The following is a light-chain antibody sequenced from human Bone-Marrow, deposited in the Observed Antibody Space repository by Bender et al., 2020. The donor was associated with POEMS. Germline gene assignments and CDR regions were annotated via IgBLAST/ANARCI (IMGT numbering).Light chain of an antibody. CDR3: APWDDSLSGFV. CDR2: SSH. Sequence: QSVLTQPPSASGTPGQRVTISCSGGSSNIGAHAVNWYQHLPGTAPKLLIYSSHRRPSEVPDRFSGSRSGTSASLAMRGLHSGDEADYYCAPWDDSLSGFVFGGGTKLTVL. CDR1: SSNIGAHA. V-gene: IGLV1-44*01. J-gene: IGLJ2*01.